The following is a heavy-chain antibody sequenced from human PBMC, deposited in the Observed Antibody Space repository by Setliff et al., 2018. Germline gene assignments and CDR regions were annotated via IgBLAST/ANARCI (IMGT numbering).Heavy chain of an antibody. Sequence: SETLSLTCTVSGGSISSGGYYWSWIRQHPGKGLEWIGYTYYSGSTYYNPSLKSRVTIAVDTSKNQFSLRLSSVTAADTAVYYCARDPLTTNRRRAFDIWGQGTMVTVSS. V-gene: IGHV4-31*03. CDR1: GGSISSGGYY. J-gene: IGHJ3*02. D-gene: IGHD4-17*01. CDR2: TYYSGST. CDR3: ARDPLTTNRRRAFDI.